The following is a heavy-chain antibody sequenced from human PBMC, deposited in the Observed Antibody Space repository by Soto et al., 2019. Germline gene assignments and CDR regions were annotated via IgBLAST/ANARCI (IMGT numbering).Heavy chain of an antibody. J-gene: IGHJ5*02. CDR2: ISSSGSTI. D-gene: IGHD6-13*01. V-gene: IGHV3-48*03. Sequence: GGSLRLSCAASGFTFSSYEMNWVRQAPGKGLEWVSYISSSGSTIYYADSVKGRFTISRDNAKNSLYLQMNSLRAEDTAVYYCARERSSWHNWFDPWGRGTLVTVSS. CDR3: ARERSSWHNWFDP. CDR1: GFTFSSYE.